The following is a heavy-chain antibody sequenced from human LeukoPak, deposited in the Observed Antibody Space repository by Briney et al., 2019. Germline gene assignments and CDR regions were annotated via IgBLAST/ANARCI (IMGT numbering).Heavy chain of an antibody. D-gene: IGHD2-2*02. CDR1: GFTFSSYA. Sequence: GGSLRLSRAASGFTFSSYAMSWVRQAPGKGLEWVSAISGSGGSTYYADSVKGRFTISRDNSKNTLYLQMNSLRAEDTAVYYCAKQALYCSSTSCYIFRTWGQGTLVTVSS. CDR2: ISGSGGST. CDR3: AKQALYCSSTSCYIFRT. V-gene: IGHV3-23*01. J-gene: IGHJ4*02.